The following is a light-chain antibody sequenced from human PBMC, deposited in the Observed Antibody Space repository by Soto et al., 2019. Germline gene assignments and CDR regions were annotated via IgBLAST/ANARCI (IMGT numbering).Light chain of an antibody. J-gene: IGLJ2*01. Sequence: QLVLTQSSSASASLGSSVKLTCTLSSGHSSYIIAWHHQQPGKAPRYLMKLEGSGSYNKGSGVPDRFSGSSSGADRYLTISPLQFEDEANYYCETWDSNTRVFGGGTTVTVL. CDR1: SGHSSYI. CDR3: ETWDSNTRV. V-gene: IGLV4-60*02. CDR2: LEGSGSY.